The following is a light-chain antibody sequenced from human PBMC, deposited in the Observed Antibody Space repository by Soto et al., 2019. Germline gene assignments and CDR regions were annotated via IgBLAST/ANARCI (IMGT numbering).Light chain of an antibody. CDR3: QSSDSRLSGSDV. V-gene: IGLV1-40*01. Sequence: QAVVTQPPSVSGAPGQRVTISCTGSSSNIGAGYHVHWYQQLPGAAPKLLIFGDSNRPSGGPDRFSGSKSGTSASLAITGLQADDEADYYCQSSDSRLSGSDVFGTGTKVTVL. CDR2: GDS. J-gene: IGLJ1*01. CDR1: SSNIGAGYH.